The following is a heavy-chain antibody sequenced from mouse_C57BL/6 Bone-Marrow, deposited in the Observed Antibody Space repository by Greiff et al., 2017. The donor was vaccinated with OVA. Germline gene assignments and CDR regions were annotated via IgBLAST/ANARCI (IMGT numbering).Heavy chain of an antibody. CDR1: GFTFSSYG. CDR2: ISSGGSYT. V-gene: IGHV5-6*01. J-gene: IGHJ4*01. CDR3: ASHGYWAMDY. Sequence: EVKVVESGGDLVKPGGSLKLSCAASGFTFSSYGMSWVRQTPDKRLEWVATISSGGSYTYYPDSVKGRFTISTNNAKNTLYLQMSSLKSEDTAMYYCASHGYWAMDYWGQGASVTVSS.